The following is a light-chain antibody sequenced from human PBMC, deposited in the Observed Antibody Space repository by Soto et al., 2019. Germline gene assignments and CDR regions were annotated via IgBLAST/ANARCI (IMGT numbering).Light chain of an antibody. V-gene: IGKV3-11*01. CDR1: QSVNSY. Sequence: EIVLTQSPATLSLSPGERATLSCRASQSVNSYLAWYQQKPGQAPRLLIYDASNRATGIPARFSGSGSGTDFTLTISSLEPEYFAVYYCQQRSNWPRTFGQGTKVEIK. J-gene: IGKJ1*01. CDR2: DAS. CDR3: QQRSNWPRT.